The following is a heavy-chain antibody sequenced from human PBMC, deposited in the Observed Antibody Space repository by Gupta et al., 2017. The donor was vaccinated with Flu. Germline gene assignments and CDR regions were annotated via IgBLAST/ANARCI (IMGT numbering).Heavy chain of an antibody. CDR1: GFTFSSYS. Sequence: EVQLVESGGGLVKPGGSLRLSCAASGFTFSSYSMNWVRQAPGKGLEWVSSISSSSSYIYYADSVKGRFTISRDNAKNSLYLQMNSLRAEDTAVYYCARDQIVVVPAAIAQELTYYYYYYGMDVWGQGTTVTVSS. J-gene: IGHJ6*02. V-gene: IGHV3-21*01. CDR2: ISSSSSYI. D-gene: IGHD2-2*01. CDR3: ARDQIVVVPAAIAQELTYYYYYYGMDV.